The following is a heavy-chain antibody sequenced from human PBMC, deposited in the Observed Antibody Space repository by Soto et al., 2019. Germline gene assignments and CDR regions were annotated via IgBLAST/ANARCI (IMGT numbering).Heavy chain of an antibody. CDR1: GFTFDDYT. Sequence: GGSLRLSCAASGFTFDDYTMHWVRQAPGKGLEWVSLISWDGGSTYYADSVKGRFTISRDNSKNSLYLQMNSLRTEDTALYYCAKEGFMFLGVIRYYYYGMDVWGQGSTVTVSS. J-gene: IGHJ6*02. D-gene: IGHD3-10*01. CDR2: ISWDGGST. CDR3: AKEGFMFLGVIRYYYYGMDV. V-gene: IGHV3-43*01.